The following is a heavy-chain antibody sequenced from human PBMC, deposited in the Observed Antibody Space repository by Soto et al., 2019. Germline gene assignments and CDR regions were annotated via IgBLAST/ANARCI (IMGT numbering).Heavy chain of an antibody. J-gene: IGHJ4*02. CDR3: ARDPRDSSGYYLDY. CDR2: ISYDGSNK. CDR1: EFTFSSYA. D-gene: IGHD3-22*01. Sequence: GGSLSHSCSASEFTFSSYAMHRVRQAPGKGLEWVAVISYDGSNKYYADSVKGRFTISRDNSKNTLYLQMNSLRAEDTAVYYCARDPRDSSGYYLDYWGQGTLVTVS. V-gene: IGHV3-30-3*01.